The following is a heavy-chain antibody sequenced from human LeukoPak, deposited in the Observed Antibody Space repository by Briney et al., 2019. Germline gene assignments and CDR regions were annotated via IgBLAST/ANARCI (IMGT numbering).Heavy chain of an antibody. CDR3: ARVYEFYYYYMDV. CDR2: MSYDGSNK. D-gene: IGHD3-3*01. CDR1: GFTFSTYP. V-gene: IGHV3-30*04. J-gene: IGHJ6*03. Sequence: PGGSLRLSCTASGFTFSTYPIHWVRQAPGKGLEWVALMSYDGSNKYYADSVKGRFTISRDNSKNTLYLQMNSLRTEDTAVYYCARVYEFYYYYMDVWGKGTTVTVSS.